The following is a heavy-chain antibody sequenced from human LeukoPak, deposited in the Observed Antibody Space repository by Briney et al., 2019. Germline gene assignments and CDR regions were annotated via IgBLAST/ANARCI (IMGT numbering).Heavy chain of an antibody. CDR2: IYYSGST. D-gene: IGHD5-24*01. J-gene: IGHJ4*02. CDR1: GGSISSYY. CDR3: AGAVEMATIEILPDY. V-gene: IGHV4-59*01. Sequence: SETLSLTCTVSGGSISSYYWSWIRQPPGKGLEWIGYIYYSGSTNYNPSLKSRVTISVDTSKNQFSLKLSSVTAADTAVYYCAGAVEMATIEILPDYWGQGTLVTVSS.